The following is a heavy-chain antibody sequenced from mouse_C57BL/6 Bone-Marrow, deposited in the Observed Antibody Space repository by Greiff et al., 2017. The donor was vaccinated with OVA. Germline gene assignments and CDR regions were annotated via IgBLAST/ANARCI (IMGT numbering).Heavy chain of an antibody. V-gene: IGHV5-4*01. J-gene: IGHJ4*01. CDR3: ARARDYYGSSYGAMDD. CDR1: GFTFSSYA. D-gene: IGHD1-1*01. Sequence: EVQLVESGGGLVKPGGSLKLSCAASGFTFSSYAMSWVRQTPEKRLEWVATISDGGSYTYYPDNVKGRFTISRDNAKTNLYLQMSHLKSEDTAMYYCARARDYYGSSYGAMDDWGQGTSVTVSS. CDR2: ISDGGSYT.